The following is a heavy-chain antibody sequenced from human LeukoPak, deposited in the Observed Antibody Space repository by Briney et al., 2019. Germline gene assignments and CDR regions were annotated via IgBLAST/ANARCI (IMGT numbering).Heavy chain of an antibody. CDR1: GGSISSGGYY. V-gene: IGHV4-61*08. CDR2: IYYSGST. D-gene: IGHD2-2*03. Sequence: SETLSLTCTVSGGSISSGGYYWSWIRQHPGKGLEWIGYIYYSGSTNYNPSLKSRVTISVDTSKNQFSLKLSSVTAADTAVYYCARHGYDHDAFDIWGQGTMVTVSS. J-gene: IGHJ3*02. CDR3: ARHGYDHDAFDI.